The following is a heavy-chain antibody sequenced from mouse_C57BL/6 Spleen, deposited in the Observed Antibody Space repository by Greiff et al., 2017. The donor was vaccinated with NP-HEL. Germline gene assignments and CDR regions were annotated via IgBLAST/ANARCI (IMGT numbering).Heavy chain of an antibody. J-gene: IGHJ4*01. Sequence: EVKLMESEGGLVQPGSSMKLSCTASGFTFSDYYMAWVRQVPEKGLEWVANINYDGSSTYYLDSLKSRFIISRDNAKNILYLQMSSLKSEDTATYYCAREARYGSSPLYAMDYWGQGTSVTVSS. V-gene: IGHV5-16*01. CDR3: AREARYGSSPLYAMDY. CDR2: INYDGSST. D-gene: IGHD1-1*01. CDR1: GFTFSDYY.